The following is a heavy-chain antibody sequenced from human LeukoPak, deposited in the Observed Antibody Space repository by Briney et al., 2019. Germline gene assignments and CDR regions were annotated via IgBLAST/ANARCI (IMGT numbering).Heavy chain of an antibody. J-gene: IGHJ5*02. CDR3: ARSWVYDILTGWPHNWFDP. CDR1: GYIFTSDA. Sequence: ASVNVSCKASGYIFTSDAMNWVRQAPGQGLEWMGWINTNTGNPTYAQGFTGRFVFSLDTSVSTAYLQISSLKAEDTAVYYCARSWVYDILTGWPHNWFDPWGQGTLVTVSS. V-gene: IGHV7-4-1*02. D-gene: IGHD3-9*01. CDR2: INTNTGNP.